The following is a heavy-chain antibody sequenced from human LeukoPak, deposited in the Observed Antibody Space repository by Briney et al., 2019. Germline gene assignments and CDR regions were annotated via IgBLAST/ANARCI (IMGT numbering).Heavy chain of an antibody. V-gene: IGHV3-11*04. CDR2: ISSSSSTI. Sequence: GGSLRLSCAASGFTFSDYYMSWIRQAPGKGLEWVSYISSSSSTIYYADSVKGRFTISRDNAKNSLYLQMNSLRAEDTAVYYCASLGWLDAFDIWGQGTMVTVSS. CDR3: ASLGWLDAFDI. D-gene: IGHD6-19*01. J-gene: IGHJ3*02. CDR1: GFTFSDYY.